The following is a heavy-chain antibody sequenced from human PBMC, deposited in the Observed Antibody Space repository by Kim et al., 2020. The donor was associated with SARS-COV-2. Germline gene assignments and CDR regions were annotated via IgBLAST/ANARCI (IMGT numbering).Heavy chain of an antibody. Sequence: ASVKVSCKVYGYTLTELSMHWVRQAPGKGLEWMGGFDPEDGETIYAQKFQGRVTMTEDTSTDTAYMELSSLRSEDTAVYYCATGPPIAAVNWFDPWGQGTLVTVSS. V-gene: IGHV1-24*01. D-gene: IGHD6-13*01. J-gene: IGHJ5*02. CDR1: GYTLTELS. CDR2: FDPEDGET. CDR3: ATGPPIAAVNWFDP.